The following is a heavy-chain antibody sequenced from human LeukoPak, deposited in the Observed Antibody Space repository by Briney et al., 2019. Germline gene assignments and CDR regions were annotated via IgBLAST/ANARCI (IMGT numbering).Heavy chain of an antibody. Sequence: PSETLSLTCTASGGSISSYYWSWIRQPPGKGLEWIGYIYYSGSTNYNPSLKSRVTISVDTSKNQFSLKLSSVTAADTAVYYCAREGDYYGSGSYSFDYWGQGTLVTVPS. J-gene: IGHJ4*02. CDR1: GGSISSYY. CDR2: IYYSGST. CDR3: AREGDYYGSGSYSFDY. D-gene: IGHD3-10*01. V-gene: IGHV4-59*01.